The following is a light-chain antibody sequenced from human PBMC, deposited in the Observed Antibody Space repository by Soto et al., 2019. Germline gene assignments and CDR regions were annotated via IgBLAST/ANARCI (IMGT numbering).Light chain of an antibody. CDR2: DAS. J-gene: IGKJ1*01. CDR3: QQYENYWT. CDR1: QSISSW. V-gene: IGKV1-5*01. Sequence: DIPMTQSPSTLSATAGDRVTIPCRASQSISSWLAWYQHKPGKAPKLLIYDASNLDSGVPSRFSGSGSGTEFSLTISNLQPDDCATYYCQQYENYWTFGQGTRVEIK.